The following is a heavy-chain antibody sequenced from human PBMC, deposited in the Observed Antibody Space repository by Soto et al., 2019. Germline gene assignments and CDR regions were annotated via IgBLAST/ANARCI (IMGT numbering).Heavy chain of an antibody. J-gene: IGHJ6*02. CDR3: ARNGLRFLEWSYYYYYGMDV. Sequence: SETLXLTCTVSGGXISSYYWSWIRQPPGKGLEWIGYIYYSGSTNYNPSLKSRVTISVDTSKNQFSLKLSSVTAADTAVYYCARNGLRFLEWSYYYYYGMDVWGQGTTVTLSS. CDR2: IYYSGST. V-gene: IGHV4-59*01. D-gene: IGHD3-3*01. CDR1: GGXISSYY.